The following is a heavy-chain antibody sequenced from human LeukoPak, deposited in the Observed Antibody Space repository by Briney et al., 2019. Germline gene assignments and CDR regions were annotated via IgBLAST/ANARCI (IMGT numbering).Heavy chain of an antibody. CDR1: GYSISSGYY. CDR2: IYHSGST. J-gene: IGHJ4*02. V-gene: IGHV4-38-2*02. D-gene: IGHD2/OR15-2a*01. CDR3: ARVVLFLTDY. Sequence: SETLSLTCIVSGYSISSGYYWGWIRQPPGKGLEWIGSIYHSGSTYYNPSLKGRVTISVDTSKNQFSLKLSSVTAADTAVYYCARVVLFLTDYWGQGTLVTVSS.